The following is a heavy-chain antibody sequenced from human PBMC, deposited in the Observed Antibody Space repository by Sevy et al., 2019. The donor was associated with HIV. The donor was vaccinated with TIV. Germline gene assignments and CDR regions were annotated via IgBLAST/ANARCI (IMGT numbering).Heavy chain of an antibody. J-gene: IGHJ6*02. D-gene: IGHD6-13*01. Sequence: GGSLRLSCAASGFTFSSYAMNWVRQAPGKGLEWVSSISSSSSHIYAADSLKGRFTISKDNAKNSLFLQMNSLIAEDTAIYYCGCLAADDPDFYYYGMDVWGQGTTVTVSS. CDR1: GFTFSSYA. CDR2: ISSSSSHI. V-gene: IGHV3-21*01. CDR3: GCLAADDPDFYYYGMDV.